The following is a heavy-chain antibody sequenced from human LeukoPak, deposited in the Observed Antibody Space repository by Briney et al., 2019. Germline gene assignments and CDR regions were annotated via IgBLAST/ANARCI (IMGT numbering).Heavy chain of an antibody. CDR3: ARARNYYDSSDYYYEGDAFDI. CDR1: GGSISSYH. V-gene: IGHV4-59*01. CDR2: IYYSGST. D-gene: IGHD3-22*01. Sequence: SETLSLTCTVSGGSISSYHWSWIRQPPGKGLECIGFIYYSGSTNYNPSLKSRVTISVDTSKNQFSLKLSSVTAADTAVYYCARARNYYDSSDYYYEGDAFDIWGQGTMVTVSS. J-gene: IGHJ3*02.